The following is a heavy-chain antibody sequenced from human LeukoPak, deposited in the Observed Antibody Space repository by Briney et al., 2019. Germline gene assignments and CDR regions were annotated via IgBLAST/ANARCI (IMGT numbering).Heavy chain of an antibody. CDR3: AREYTLYRSGWFLDY. Sequence: EPSETLSLTCTVSGDSSYNNIYYWGWIRQPPGKGLEWIGTIDYSGSTYYSPSLKSRATISIDTSKNQFSLKLRSLTAADTAVYYCAREYTLYRSGWFLDYWGQGTVVTVSS. D-gene: IGHD6-19*01. CDR2: IDYSGST. CDR1: GDSSYNNIYY. J-gene: IGHJ4*02. V-gene: IGHV4-39*07.